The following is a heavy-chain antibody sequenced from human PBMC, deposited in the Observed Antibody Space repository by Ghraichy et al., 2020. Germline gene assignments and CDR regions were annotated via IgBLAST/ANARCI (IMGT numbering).Heavy chain of an antibody. CDR2: ISSNGGST. CDR3: VKGHIQLWLSYYYYGMDV. V-gene: IGHV3-64D*06. Sequence: GGSLRLSCSASGFTFSSYAMHWVRQAPGKGLEYVSAISSNGGSTYYADSVKGRFTISRDNSKNTLYLQMSSLRAEDTAVYYCVKGHIQLWLSYYYYGMDVWGQGTTVTVSS. J-gene: IGHJ6*02. D-gene: IGHD5-18*01. CDR1: GFTFSSYA.